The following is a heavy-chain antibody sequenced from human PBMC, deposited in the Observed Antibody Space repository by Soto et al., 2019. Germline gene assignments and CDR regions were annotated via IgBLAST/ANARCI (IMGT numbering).Heavy chain of an antibody. CDR1: GFTFGDFG. J-gene: IGHJ4*02. CDR2: LRSNSFGGTP. Sequence: GGSLRLSCRGSGFTFGDFGVNWVRLIPRKGLQWIASLRSNSFGGTPEYAASVEGRFIISRNDSESIAYLQMSRLETEDTGVYFCTRTPMRLNLRPVDFDYRGQGTQVTLSS. CDR3: TRTPMRLNLRPVDFDY. V-gene: IGHV3-49*04. D-gene: IGHD2-21*01.